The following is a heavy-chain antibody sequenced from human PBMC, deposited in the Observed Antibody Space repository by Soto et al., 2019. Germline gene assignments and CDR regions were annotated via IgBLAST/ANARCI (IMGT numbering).Heavy chain of an antibody. Sequence: QITLTESGPTLVKPTQTLTLTCTFSGFSLSTSGLGVGWIRQPPGKALEWLALIYWDDDKHYSPSLKSMFTITKDTHKSQVALTLTNMDPMDTATYYCAHRRQILDYCGQGILVTLSS. CDR1: GFSLSTSGLG. CDR2: IYWDDDK. J-gene: IGHJ4*02. CDR3: AHRRQILDY. V-gene: IGHV2-5*02.